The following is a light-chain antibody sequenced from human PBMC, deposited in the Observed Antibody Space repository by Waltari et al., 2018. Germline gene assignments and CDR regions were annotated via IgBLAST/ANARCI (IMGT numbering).Light chain of an antibody. CDR1: SSDVGAYNF. CDR3: SSYAGNNVWV. V-gene: IGLV2-14*01. CDR2: DVR. J-gene: IGLJ1*01. Sequence: QSALTQPAAVSGSPGQSVTISCTGTSSDVGAYNFVSWYQQHPGNAPKLVISDVRNRPSGVSDRFSGSKSGDTASLTISGLQFEDEADYYCSSYAGNNVWVFGTGTRVTVL.